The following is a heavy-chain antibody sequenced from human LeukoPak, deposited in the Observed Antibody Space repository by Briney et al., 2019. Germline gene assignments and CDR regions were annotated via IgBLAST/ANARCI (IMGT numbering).Heavy chain of an antibody. CDR3: ARLGRIVGALNFDY. J-gene: IGHJ4*02. D-gene: IGHD1-26*01. Sequence: KPSETLSLTCTVSSASITSSPYFWGWIRQSPGKGLEWIGSIYYSGSTYYNPSLKSRVTISVDTSKNQFSLKLSSVTAADTAVYYCARLGRIVGALNFDYWGQGTLVTVSS. CDR2: IYYSGST. CDR1: SASITSSPYF. V-gene: IGHV4-39*01.